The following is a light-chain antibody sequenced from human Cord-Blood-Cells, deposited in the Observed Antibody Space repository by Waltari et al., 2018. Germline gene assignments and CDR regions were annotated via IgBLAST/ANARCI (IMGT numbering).Light chain of an antibody. CDR1: QSVSSSY. CDR3: HQYGSSRWT. CDR2: GAS. V-gene: IGKV3-20*01. Sequence: EIVLTQSPGTLSLSPGERVTLSCRASQSVSSSYLAWYQQKPGQAPRLLIYGASSRATGIPDRFSGSWSGTDFTLTISRLEPEDFAVYYCHQYGSSRWTFGQGTKVEIK. J-gene: IGKJ1*01.